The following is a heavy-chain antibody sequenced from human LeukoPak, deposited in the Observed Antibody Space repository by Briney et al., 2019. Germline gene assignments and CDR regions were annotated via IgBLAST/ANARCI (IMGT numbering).Heavy chain of an antibody. V-gene: IGHV3-7*05. CDR2: IIEHGSAQ. CDR3: ALESRSSGWLDY. Sequence: GGSLRLSCAAPGFSFSSYGMHWVGQAPGKGLEWVANIIEHGSAQFYVDSVKGRFTISRDNAKNSLYLQMNRLRAEDTAVYYCALESRSSGWLDYWGQGTLVTVSS. J-gene: IGHJ4*02. D-gene: IGHD6-19*01. CDR1: GFSFSSYG.